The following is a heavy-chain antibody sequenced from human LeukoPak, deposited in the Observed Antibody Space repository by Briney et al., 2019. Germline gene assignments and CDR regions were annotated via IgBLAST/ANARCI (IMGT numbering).Heavy chain of an antibody. CDR3: AREHSYLADY. V-gene: IGHV3-48*04. CDR1: GFTFSNAW. J-gene: IGHJ4*02. D-gene: IGHD3-10*01. CDR2: ISSSGNTI. Sequence: GGSLRLSCAASGFTFSNAWMNWVRQAPGKGLEWVANISSSGNTINYADSVKGRFTISRDNAKNSLYLQMNSLRVEDTAVYYCAREHSYLADYWGQGTLIVVSS.